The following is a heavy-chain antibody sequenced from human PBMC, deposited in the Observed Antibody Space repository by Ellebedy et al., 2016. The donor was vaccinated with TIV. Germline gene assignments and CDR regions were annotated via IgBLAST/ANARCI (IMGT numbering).Heavy chain of an antibody. CDR1: GGSISSYY. D-gene: IGHD6-19*01. CDR2: IFYSGST. V-gene: IGHV4-59*08. J-gene: IGHJ6*02. Sequence: MPGGSLRLSCTVSGGSISSYYWNWIRQPPGKGLEWIAYIFYSGSTNYNPSLKSRVTISLDTSKNQFSLRLSSVTAADTAVYYCARSPSYSSGWYTDLEEYYYYGMDVWGQGTTVTVSS. CDR3: ARSPSYSSGWYTDLEEYYYYGMDV.